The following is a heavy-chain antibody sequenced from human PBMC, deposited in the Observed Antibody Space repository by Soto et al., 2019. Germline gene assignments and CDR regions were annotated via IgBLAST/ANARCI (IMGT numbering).Heavy chain of an antibody. J-gene: IGHJ4*02. CDR1: GYAFSHYG. V-gene: IGHV1-18*01. CDR2: IGPYNGKT. CDR3: ARGYHDILTGYPFDY. Sequence: GASVKVSCKASGYAFSHYGISWVRLSPGQGLEWMGWIGPYNGKTNYAQKLQGRVTMTTDTSTNTAYMELRSLRSDDTAVYYCARGYHDILTGYPFDYWGQGTLVTVSS. D-gene: IGHD3-9*01.